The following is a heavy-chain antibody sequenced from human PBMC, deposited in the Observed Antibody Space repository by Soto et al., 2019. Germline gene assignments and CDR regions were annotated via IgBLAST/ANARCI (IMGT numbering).Heavy chain of an antibody. J-gene: IGHJ4*02. V-gene: IGHV3-53*01. Sequence: PGESLKISCAASGFTVSSNYMSWVRQAPGKGLEWVSVIYSGGSTYYADSVKGRFTISRDNSKNTLYLQMNSLRAEDTAVYYCAVGYCSSTSCYRVGPFDSWGQGTLVTVS. CDR3: AVGYCSSTSCYRVGPFDS. D-gene: IGHD2-2*01. CDR2: IYSGGST. CDR1: GFTVSSNY.